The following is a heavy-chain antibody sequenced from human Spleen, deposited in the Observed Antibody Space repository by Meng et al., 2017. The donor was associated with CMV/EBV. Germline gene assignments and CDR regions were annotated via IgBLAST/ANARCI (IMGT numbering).Heavy chain of an antibody. J-gene: IGHJ5*02. D-gene: IGHD2-2*01. CDR1: SYA. Sequence: SYAISWVRQGPGQELEWMGGIIPIFGTANYAQKFQDRVTITTDESTSTAYMELSSLRSEDTAVYYCARSDIVVVPAANLIPNWFDPWGQGTLVTVSS. CDR3: ARSDIVVVPAANLIPNWFDP. V-gene: IGHV1-69*05. CDR2: IIPIFGTA.